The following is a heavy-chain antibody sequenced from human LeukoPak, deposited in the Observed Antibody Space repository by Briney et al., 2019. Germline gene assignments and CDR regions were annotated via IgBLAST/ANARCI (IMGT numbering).Heavy chain of an antibody. V-gene: IGHV3-33*08. Sequence: GGSLRLSCAASGFTFSNYNMNWFRQAPGKGLEWVARLVYDARSDYANSVKGRFSISRDDSKNTLFLDMSNLRVEDTALYYCARDLSAAFDFWGQGVLVTVSS. D-gene: IGHD6-25*01. CDR3: ARDLSAAFDF. J-gene: IGHJ4*02. CDR2: LVYDARS. CDR1: GFTFSNYN.